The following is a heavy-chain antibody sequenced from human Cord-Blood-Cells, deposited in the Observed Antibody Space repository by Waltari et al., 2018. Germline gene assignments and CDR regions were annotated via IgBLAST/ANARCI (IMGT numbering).Heavy chain of an antibody. CDR1: GFTFSSYA. J-gene: IGHJ4*02. Sequence: QVQLVESGGGVVQPGRSLRLSCAASGFTFSSYAMQWVRQPPGKGLEWVAVISYDGSNKYYADSVKGRFTISRDNSKNTLYLQMNSLRAEDTAVYYCARDEITMVRGVMGYWGQGTLVTVSS. D-gene: IGHD3-10*01. CDR2: ISYDGSNK. V-gene: IGHV3-30*04. CDR3: ARDEITMVRGVMGY.